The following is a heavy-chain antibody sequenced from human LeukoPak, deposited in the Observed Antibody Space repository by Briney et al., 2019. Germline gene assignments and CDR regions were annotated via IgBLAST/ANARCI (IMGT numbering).Heavy chain of an antibody. Sequence: GGSLRLSCAASELTFNIYSMNWVSQAPGKGLEWISYISSSSTIYYSDPVKGRFTISRDNAKNSLYLQMNSLRAEDTAVYYCARGSRYLDVWGQGTTVTVSS. J-gene: IGHJ6*02. D-gene: IGHD3-10*01. CDR3: ARGSRYLDV. CDR1: ELTFNIYS. V-gene: IGHV3-48*01. CDR2: ISSSSTI.